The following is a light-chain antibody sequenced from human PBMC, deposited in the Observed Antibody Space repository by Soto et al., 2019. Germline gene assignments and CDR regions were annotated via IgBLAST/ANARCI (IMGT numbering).Light chain of an antibody. CDR3: QQRSNWPPYT. CDR1: QSVSSY. V-gene: IGKV3-11*01. Sequence: EIVLPQSPATLSLSPGERATLSCMASQSVSSYLAWYQQKPGQAPRLLIYDASNRATGIPARFSGSGSGTDFTLTISSLEPEDFAVYYCQQRSNWPPYTFGQGTKLEIK. J-gene: IGKJ2*01. CDR2: DAS.